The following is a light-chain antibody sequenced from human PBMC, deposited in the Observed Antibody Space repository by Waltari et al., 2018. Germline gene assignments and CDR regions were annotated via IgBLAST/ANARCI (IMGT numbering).Light chain of an antibody. CDR1: SSDVGGYKQ. V-gene: IGLV2-14*01. Sequence: QSALTQPASVSGSPGQSITISCTGTSSDVGGYKQVSWYQQDPGKVPKLRIFDVSERPSGVSDRFSGSQSGNTASLTISGVQAEDETDYYCSSYTNRNTLIFGGGTKLTVL. J-gene: IGLJ2*01. CDR3: SSYTNRNTLI. CDR2: DVS.